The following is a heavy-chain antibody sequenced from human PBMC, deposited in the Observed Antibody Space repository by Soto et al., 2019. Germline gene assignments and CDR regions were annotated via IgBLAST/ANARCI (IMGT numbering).Heavy chain of an antibody. D-gene: IGHD6-6*01. J-gene: IGHJ4*02. V-gene: IGHV1-69*02. CDR1: GGTFSSYT. Sequence: QVQLVQSGAEVKKPGSSVKVSCKASGGTFSSYTISWVRQAPGQGLEWMGRIIPILGIANYAQKFQGRVTITADKSTSTAYMELSSLRSDATAVHYGERSLGQGSSSPFRFDYWGQGTLVTVFS. CDR3: ERSLGQGSSSPFRFDY. CDR2: IIPILGIA.